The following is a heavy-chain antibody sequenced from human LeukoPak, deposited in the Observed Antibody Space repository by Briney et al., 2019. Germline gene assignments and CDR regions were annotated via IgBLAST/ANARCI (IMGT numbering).Heavy chain of an antibody. CDR1: GGTFSSYT. CDR3: TSGYCSSTSCYLYYIDV. V-gene: IGHV1-69*02. Sequence: GSSVKVSCKASGGTFSSYTISLVRQAPGQGLEWMGRIIPILGIANYAQKFQGRVTITADKSTSTAYMELSSLRSEDTAVYYCTSGYCSSTSCYLYYIDVWGKETTVTVSS. J-gene: IGHJ6*03. D-gene: IGHD2-2*03. CDR2: IIPILGIA.